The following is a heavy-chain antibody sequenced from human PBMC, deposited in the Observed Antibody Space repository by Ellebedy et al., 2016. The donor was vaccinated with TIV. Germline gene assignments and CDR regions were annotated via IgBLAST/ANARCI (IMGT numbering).Heavy chain of an antibody. CDR2: IDWDADK. CDR3: ARISGGWGFDY. D-gene: IGHD2-15*01. Sequence: SGPTLVKPTQTLTLTCTFSGFSLSTSRLSVSWIRQPLGKALEWLARIDWDADKFYSTSLRTRLTISKDSSENQVVLTMTNMDPEDTATYYCARISGGWGFDYWGQGALVTVSS. J-gene: IGHJ4*02. V-gene: IGHV2-70*17. CDR1: GFSLSTSRLS.